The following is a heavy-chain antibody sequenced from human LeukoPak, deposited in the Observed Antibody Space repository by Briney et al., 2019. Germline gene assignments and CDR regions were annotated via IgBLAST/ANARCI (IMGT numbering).Heavy chain of an antibody. D-gene: IGHD6-13*01. CDR1: GYTFTGHY. Sequence: WASVKVSCKASGYTFTGHYMHWARQAPGQGLEWMGWINPNSGDTNSAQKFQGRVTMTRDTSISTAYMELSRLRSDDTAVYYCARGRGQQLFVDIWGQGTMVTVSS. CDR3: ARGRGQQLFVDI. V-gene: IGHV1-2*02. J-gene: IGHJ3*02. CDR2: INPNSGDT.